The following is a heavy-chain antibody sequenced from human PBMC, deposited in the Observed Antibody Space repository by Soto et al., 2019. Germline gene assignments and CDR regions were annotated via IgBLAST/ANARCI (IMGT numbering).Heavy chain of an antibody. CDR1: GFTFSSYD. Sequence: QVQLVESGGGVVQPGRSLRLSCAASGFTFSSYDMHWVRQAPGKGLEWVAVIWYDGNMKYYADSVKGRFTISRDNSNNTLYLQMNSLRAEDTAVYYCARVGNYGFVYWGQGTLVTVSS. CDR3: ARVGNYGFVY. D-gene: IGHD3-10*01. V-gene: IGHV3-33*01. CDR2: IWYDGNMK. J-gene: IGHJ4*02.